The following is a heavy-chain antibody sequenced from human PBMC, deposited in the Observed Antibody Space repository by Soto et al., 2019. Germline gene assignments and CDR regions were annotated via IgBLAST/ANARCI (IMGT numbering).Heavy chain of an antibody. CDR1: GFTFSSYW. CDR3: ARTLYGDYYYYMDV. V-gene: IGHV3-7*01. Sequence: GGSLRLSCAASGFTFSSYWMSWVRQAPGKGLEWVANIKQDGSEKYYVDSVKGRFTISRDNAKNSLYLQMNSLRAEDTAVYYCARTLYGDYYYYMDVWGKGTTVTVSS. J-gene: IGHJ6*03. D-gene: IGHD4-17*01. CDR2: IKQDGSEK.